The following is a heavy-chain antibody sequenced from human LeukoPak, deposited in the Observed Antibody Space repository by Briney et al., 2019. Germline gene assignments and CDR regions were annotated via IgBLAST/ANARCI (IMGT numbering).Heavy chain of an antibody. CDR1: GGSISSSYYY. CDR2: MYNSGST. V-gene: IGHV4-39*07. Sequence: SETLSLTCTVSGGSISSSYYYCGWIRQPPGKGLEWIGTMYNSGSTDYNPSLESRVTISVGTSKNLFSLKLSSVTAADTAVYYWGRGAARWFDPWGQGTPVTVSS. CDR3: GRGAARWFDP. J-gene: IGHJ5*01.